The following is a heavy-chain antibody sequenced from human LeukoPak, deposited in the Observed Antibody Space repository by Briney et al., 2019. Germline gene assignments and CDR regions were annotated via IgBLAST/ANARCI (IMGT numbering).Heavy chain of an antibody. CDR2: ISSSSTI. CDR3: ARESSGYTSYFDY. CDR1: GFTFSSYS. D-gene: IGHD3-22*01. J-gene: IGHJ4*02. V-gene: IGHV3-48*02. Sequence: GGSLRLSCAASGFTFSSYSMNWVRQAPGKGLEWVSYISSSSTIYYADSVKGRFTISRDNAKNSLYLQMNSLRDEDTAVYYCARESSGYTSYFDYWGQGTLVTVSS.